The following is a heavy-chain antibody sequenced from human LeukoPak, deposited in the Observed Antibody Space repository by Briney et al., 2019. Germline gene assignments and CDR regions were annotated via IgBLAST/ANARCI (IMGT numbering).Heavy chain of an antibody. J-gene: IGHJ4*02. CDR1: GFTFDDYA. Sequence: GGSLRLSCAASGFTFDDYAMHWVRQAPGKGLEWVSGISWNSGSIGYADSVKGRFTISRDNAKNSLYLQMNSLRAEDTALYYCAKSSGGSGSYYKAYFDYWGQGTLVTVSS. CDR2: ISWNSGSI. D-gene: IGHD3-10*01. CDR3: AKSSGGSGSYYKAYFDY. V-gene: IGHV3-9*01.